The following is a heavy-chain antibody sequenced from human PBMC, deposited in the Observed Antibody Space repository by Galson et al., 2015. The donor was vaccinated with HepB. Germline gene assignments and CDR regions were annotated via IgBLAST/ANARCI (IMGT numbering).Heavy chain of an antibody. CDR3: ARDGCSSTSCYPGSDYYGMDV. CDR2: ISAYNGNT. Sequence: SVKVSCKASGYTFTSYGISWVRQAPGQGLEWMGWISAYNGNTNYAQKLQGRVTMTTDTSTSTAYMELRSLRSDDTAVYYCARDGCSSTSCYPGSDYYGMDVWCQGTTVTVSS. CDR1: GYTFTSYG. D-gene: IGHD2-2*01. V-gene: IGHV1-18*04. J-gene: IGHJ6*02.